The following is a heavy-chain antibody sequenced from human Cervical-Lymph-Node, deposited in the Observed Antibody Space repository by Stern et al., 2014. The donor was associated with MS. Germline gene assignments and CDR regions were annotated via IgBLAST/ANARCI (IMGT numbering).Heavy chain of an antibody. CDR1: GFTFDDYA. V-gene: IGHV3-9*01. J-gene: IGHJ4*02. CDR3: SKDIAPNYYGSGPCDY. CDR2: ISWNSGSI. Sequence: EVQLVESGGGLVQPCRSLRLSCAASGFTFDDYALHWVRPAPGKGLEWVSGISWNSGSIGSSDSVHGVFTFAQDNAKKSTNLQTNSLRAEDTALYYCSKDIAPNYYGSGPCDYWGQGTLVTVSS. D-gene: IGHD3-10*01.